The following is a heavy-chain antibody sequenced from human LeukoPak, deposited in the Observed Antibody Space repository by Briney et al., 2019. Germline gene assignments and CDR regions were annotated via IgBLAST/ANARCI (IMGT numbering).Heavy chain of an antibody. D-gene: IGHD6-13*01. Sequence: GSLRLSCAASGFTFSNAWMSWVRQAPGKGLEWVSVIYSSGSTYYADSVKGRFTISRDNSKNTLHLQMNTLRAEDTAVYYCASRIATAGSVDYWGQGTLVTVSS. V-gene: IGHV3-53*01. CDR2: IYSSGST. J-gene: IGHJ4*02. CDR3: ASRIATAGSVDY. CDR1: GFTFSNAW.